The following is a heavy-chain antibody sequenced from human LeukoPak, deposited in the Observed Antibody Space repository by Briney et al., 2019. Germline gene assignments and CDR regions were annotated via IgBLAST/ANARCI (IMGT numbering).Heavy chain of an antibody. CDR3: AKVRDLDTVLGRFDN. CDR1: GFTFSSYA. J-gene: IGHJ5*02. Sequence: ESGGSLRLSCAASGFTFSSYAVSWVRQAPGKGLEWVSVISGNGGRTYYADSVKGRFTISRDNSKNTLYLQMNSLRAEDTAVYYCAKVRDLDTVLGRFDNWGQGTLVTVSS. CDR2: ISGNGGRT. D-gene: IGHD5-18*01. V-gene: IGHV3-23*01.